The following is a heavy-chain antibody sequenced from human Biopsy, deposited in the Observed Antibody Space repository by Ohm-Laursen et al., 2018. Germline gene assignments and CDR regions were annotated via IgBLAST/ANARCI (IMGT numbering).Heavy chain of an antibody. CDR3: AKASRNYYDSTGYYFDY. V-gene: IGHV1-2*06. D-gene: IGHD3-22*01. CDR2: INPNSGDT. Sequence: SVKVSCKVSGYPFSNYYLFWVRQAPGQGLEWMGRINPNSGDTVFARNFQGRVTMTRDTAISTVYMDLRNLRPDDTAVYYCAKASRNYYDSTGYYFDYWGQGTLVTVSS. J-gene: IGHJ4*02. CDR1: GYPFSNYY.